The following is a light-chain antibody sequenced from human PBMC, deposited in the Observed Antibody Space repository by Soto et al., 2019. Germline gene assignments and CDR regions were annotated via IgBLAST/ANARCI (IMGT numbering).Light chain of an antibody. J-gene: IGLJ2*01. CDR2: EVS. Sequence: QSVLTQPASVSRSPGQSITISCTGTSSDVGGYKYVSWYQQHPGKAPKLMIYEVSYRPSGVSNRFSGSKSGNTAALTISGLQAEDEADDFCTSYTSNNTHNLLFGEGTKVTVL. CDR1: SSDVGGYKY. V-gene: IGLV2-14*01. CDR3: TSYTSNNTHNLL.